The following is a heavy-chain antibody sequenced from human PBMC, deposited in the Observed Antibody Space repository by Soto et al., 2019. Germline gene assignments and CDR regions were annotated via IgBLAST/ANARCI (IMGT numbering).Heavy chain of an antibody. Sequence: EVQLVESGGGLVQPGGSVIISCAASGFTFSGSAIHWVRQASGKGLEWLGRIKTRSYNYATAYTASLKGRFTISRDDSKNTAYLQVNSLKTEDTAVYFCSRLWAGGDDRDSPPYYLDSWGQGTLVTVSS. D-gene: IGHD3-16*01. V-gene: IGHV3-73*02. CDR2: IKTRSYNYAT. CDR3: SRLWAGGDDRDSPPYYLDS. CDR1: GFTFSGSA. J-gene: IGHJ4*02.